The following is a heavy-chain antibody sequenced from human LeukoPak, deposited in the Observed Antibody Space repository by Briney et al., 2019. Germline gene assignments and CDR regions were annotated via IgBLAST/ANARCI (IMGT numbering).Heavy chain of an antibody. V-gene: IGHV4-61*02. J-gene: IGHJ5*02. CDR1: GGSISSRSYY. D-gene: IGHD6-6*01. CDR3: ARLVAARPTNWFDP. CDR2: FYTSGST. Sequence: SQTLSLTCTVSGGSISSRSYYWSWIWQPAGKGLEWIGRFYTSGSTNYNPSLKSRVTISVDTSKNQFSLRLSSVTAADTAVYYCARLVAARPTNWFDPWGQGTLVTVSS.